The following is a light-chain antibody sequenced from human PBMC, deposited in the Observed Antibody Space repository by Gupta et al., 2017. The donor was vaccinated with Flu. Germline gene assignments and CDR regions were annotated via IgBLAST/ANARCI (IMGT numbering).Light chain of an antibody. CDR1: NNDVGRYDY. Sequence: QSALTQPASVSGSPGQSVTISCTGTNNDVGRYDYVSWYQHHPGKAPKLIIYEVIKRPSGVSVRFSGSKSGKTASLTISGLEAEDEGYYYCSSHTGDSTLIFGSGTSLTVL. CDR3: SSHTGDSTLI. J-gene: IGLJ1*01. CDR2: EVI. V-gene: IGLV2-14*01.